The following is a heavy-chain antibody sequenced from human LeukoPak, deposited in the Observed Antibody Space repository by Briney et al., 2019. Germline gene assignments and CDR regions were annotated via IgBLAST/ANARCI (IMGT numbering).Heavy chain of an antibody. CDR3: TSQGGYYYDSSGYYHDY. V-gene: IGHV3-15*07. J-gene: IGHJ4*02. D-gene: IGHD3-22*01. CDR2: IKSKTDGGTT. Sequence: PGGSLRLSCAASGFTFSNAWMNWVRQAPGKGLEWVGRIKSKTDGGTTDYAAPVKGRFTISRDDSKNTLYLQMNSLRTEDTAVYYCTSQGGYYYDSSGYYHDYWGQGTLVTVSS. CDR1: GFTFSNAW.